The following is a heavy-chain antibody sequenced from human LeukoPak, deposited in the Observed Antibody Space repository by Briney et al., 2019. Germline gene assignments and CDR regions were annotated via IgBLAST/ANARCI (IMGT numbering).Heavy chain of an antibody. V-gene: IGHV3-9*01. D-gene: IGHD6-13*01. CDR1: GFTFDDYA. Sequence: PGRSLRLSCAASGFTFDDYAMHWVRQAPGKGLEWVSGISWNSGSISYADSVKGRFTISRDNAKNSLYLQMNSLRAEDTALYYCAKGDAAGYYYHFMDVWGQGTTVTVSS. J-gene: IGHJ6*02. CDR3: AKGDAAGYYYHFMDV. CDR2: ISWNSGSI.